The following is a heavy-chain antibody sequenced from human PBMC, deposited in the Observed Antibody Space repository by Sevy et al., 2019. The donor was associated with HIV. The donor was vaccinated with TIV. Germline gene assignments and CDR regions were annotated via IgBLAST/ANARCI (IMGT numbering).Heavy chain of an antibody. CDR3: TRSLASGYFVTFDH. Sequence: GGSLRLSYEVSGFTVSSKYMSWVRQAPGKGLEWVSVLQSGGSTHYADSVKGRFTISRDNSKNTLYLQMNSLRAEDTAVYYCTRSLASGYFVTFDHWGQGALVTVSS. V-gene: IGHV3-53*01. J-gene: IGHJ4*02. D-gene: IGHD5-12*01. CDR1: GFTVSSKY. CDR2: LQSGGST.